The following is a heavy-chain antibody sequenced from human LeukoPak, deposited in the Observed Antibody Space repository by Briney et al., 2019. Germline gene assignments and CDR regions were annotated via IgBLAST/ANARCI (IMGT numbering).Heavy chain of an antibody. V-gene: IGHV3-7*01. CDR2: INQDISRI. Sequence: GGSLRLSCAGSGFSFSRYWMAWVRQAPGKGLEWVASINQDISRIHYVDSVKGRFTISRDNAKKSLFLQMNSLRVEDTAVYFCARLKDDVTKFDYWGQGTLVTVSS. J-gene: IGHJ4*02. CDR1: GFSFSRYW. D-gene: IGHD2-8*01. CDR3: ARLKDDVTKFDY.